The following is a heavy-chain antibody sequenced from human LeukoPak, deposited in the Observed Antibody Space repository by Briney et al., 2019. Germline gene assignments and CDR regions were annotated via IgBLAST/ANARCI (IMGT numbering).Heavy chain of an antibody. Sequence: PGGSLRLSCAASGFTFSNPWMSWVRQAPGKGLEWVGRIKSKTDGGTTEYAAAVQGRFTISRDNAKNTLYLQMNSLRAEDTAVYYCAREGPLSGYCSSTSCYRAAAAPYYYYGMDVWGQGTTVTVSS. J-gene: IGHJ6*02. CDR2: IKSKTDGGTT. D-gene: IGHD2-2*01. CDR3: AREGPLSGYCSSTSCYRAAAAPYYYYGMDV. V-gene: IGHV3-15*05. CDR1: GFTFSNPW.